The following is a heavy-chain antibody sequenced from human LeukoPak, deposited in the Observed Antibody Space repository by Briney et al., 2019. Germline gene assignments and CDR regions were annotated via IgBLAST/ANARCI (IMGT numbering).Heavy chain of an antibody. J-gene: IGHJ4*02. V-gene: IGHV3-7*04. CDR3: ARDGGDSSGYFDY. CDR2: IKQDGSEK. Sequence: PGGSLRLSCAASGFTFSNYWMSWVRQAPGKGLEWVANIKQDGSEKYYVDSVKGRFTISRDNAKNSLYLQMNSLRAEDTAVYYCARDGGDSSGYFDYWGQGTLVTVSS. D-gene: IGHD3-22*01. CDR1: GFTFSNYW.